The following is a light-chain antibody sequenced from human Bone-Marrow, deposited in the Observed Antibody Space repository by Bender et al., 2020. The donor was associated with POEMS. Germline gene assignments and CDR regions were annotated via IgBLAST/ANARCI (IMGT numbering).Light chain of an antibody. Sequence: QSTLTQPASVSGSPGQSITISCTGISSDVGSYDLVSWFQQHPGKAPELMIFDVSLRPSGVSNRFSGSKSGNTASLTISGLQAEDEADYYCASYTGSYSLEMLFGGGTKLTVL. J-gene: IGLJ2*01. CDR2: DVS. V-gene: IGLV2-23*02. CDR3: ASYTGSYSLEML. CDR1: SSDVGSYDL.